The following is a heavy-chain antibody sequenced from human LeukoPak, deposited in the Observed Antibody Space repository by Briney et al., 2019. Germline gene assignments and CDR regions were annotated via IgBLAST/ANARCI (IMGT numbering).Heavy chain of an antibody. D-gene: IGHD2-8*01. CDR1: GFRFNTYW. J-gene: IGHJ3*01. V-gene: IGHV3-7*01. Sequence: GGSLRLSCAASGFRFNTYWMSWVRQAPGKGLEWVADIKEDGSKTYYMDSMKGRFFISRDNAKNSLYLQMNSLRAEDTAVYYCARDSTLYCNDGACHWGFDLWGQGTVVTVSS. CDR3: ARDSTLYCNDGACHWGFDL. CDR2: IKEDGSKT.